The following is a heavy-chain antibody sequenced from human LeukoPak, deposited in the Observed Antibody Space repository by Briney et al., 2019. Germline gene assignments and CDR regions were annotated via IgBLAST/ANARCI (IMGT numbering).Heavy chain of an antibody. CDR1: GFTFSSYS. Sequence: KSGGSLRLSCAASGFTFSSYSMNWIRQPPGKGLEWIGYIYYSGSTNYNPSLESRVTISVDTSKNQFSLKLSSVTAADTAVYYCARVKIGATRPYYYMDVWGKGTTVTVSS. CDR3: ARVKIGATRPYYYMDV. J-gene: IGHJ6*03. CDR2: IYYSGST. V-gene: IGHV4-59*01. D-gene: IGHD1-26*01.